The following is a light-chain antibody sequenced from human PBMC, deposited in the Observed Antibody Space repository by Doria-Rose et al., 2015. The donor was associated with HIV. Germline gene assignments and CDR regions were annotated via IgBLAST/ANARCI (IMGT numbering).Light chain of an antibody. V-gene: IGKV3-20*01. J-gene: IGKJ1*01. CDR1: QRFSSTY. CDR3: HQYGTSWT. CDR2: DGS. Sequence: EIVLTQSPGTLSLSPGERATLSCRASQRFSSTYLDRYQQNPGQAPSLLIYDGSTRATGIPDRFSASGSGTDFTLTINRLEPEDFALYYCHQYGTSWTFGQGTKVEI.